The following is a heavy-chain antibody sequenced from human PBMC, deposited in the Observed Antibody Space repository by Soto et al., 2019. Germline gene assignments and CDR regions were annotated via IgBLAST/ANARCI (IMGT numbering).Heavy chain of an antibody. Sequence: SETLSLTCAVYGGSFSGYYWSWIRQPPGKGLEWIGEIYHSGSTNYNPSLKSRVTISVDASENQISLKLSSVTAADTAVYYCARTATVFGVGDAFNIWGQGTMVTVSS. D-gene: IGHD3-3*01. CDR3: ARTATVFGVGDAFNI. CDR2: IYHSGST. J-gene: IGHJ3*02. V-gene: IGHV4-34*09. CDR1: GGSFSGYY.